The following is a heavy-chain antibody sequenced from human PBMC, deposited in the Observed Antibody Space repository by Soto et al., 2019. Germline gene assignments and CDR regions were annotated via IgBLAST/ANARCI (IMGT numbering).Heavy chain of an antibody. CDR3: ARSEYSSDAFDI. V-gene: IGHV3-74*01. CDR1: GFTLSSYW. D-gene: IGHD5-18*01. Sequence: EVPLVESGGGLVQPGGSLRLSCAASGFTLSSYWMHWVRQAPGKGLVWVSRINSDGSSTSYADSVKGRFTISRDNAKNTLYLQMNSLRAEDTAVYYCARSEYSSDAFDIWGQGTMVTVSS. J-gene: IGHJ3*02. CDR2: INSDGSST.